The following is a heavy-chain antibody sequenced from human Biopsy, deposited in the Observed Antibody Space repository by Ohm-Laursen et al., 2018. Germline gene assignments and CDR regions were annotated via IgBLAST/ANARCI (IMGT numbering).Heavy chain of an antibody. J-gene: IGHJ4*02. Sequence: ASVKVSCKPSGYLFINYGISWVRQAPGQGLEGLGWISTYNGNTNYAQKFRGRVTMTTDKPTSTAYVELRSLRSDDTAVYYCARTVDTVVVTPSDHWGQGTLVTVSS. CDR1: GYLFINYG. CDR2: ISTYNGNT. D-gene: IGHD5-18*01. V-gene: IGHV1-18*01. CDR3: ARTVDTVVVTPSDH.